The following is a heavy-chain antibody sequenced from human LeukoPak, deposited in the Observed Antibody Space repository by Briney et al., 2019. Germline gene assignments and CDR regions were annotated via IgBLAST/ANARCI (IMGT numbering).Heavy chain of an antibody. CDR2: IRYDGGNT. CDR3: AKDRSLYSGSSFDY. D-gene: IGHD6-6*01. Sequence: PGGSLRLSCAASGFTFSTYGMHWVRQAPGKGLEWVAFIRYDGGNTYYTDSVKGRFTVSRDNSKNTLYLQMNSLRGEDTAVYYCAKDRSLYSGSSFDYWGQGTLVTVSS. CDR1: GFTFSTYG. J-gene: IGHJ4*02. V-gene: IGHV3-30*02.